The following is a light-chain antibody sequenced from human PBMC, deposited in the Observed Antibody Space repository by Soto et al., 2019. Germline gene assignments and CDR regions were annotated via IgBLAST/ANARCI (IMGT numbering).Light chain of an antibody. CDR1: SGHSSYA. CDR2: LNSDGSH. J-gene: IGLJ1*01. Sequence: QSVLTQSPSASASLGASVKFTCTLSSGHSSYAIAWHQQQPEKGPRYLMKLNSDGSHTKGDGIPDRFSGSSSGAERYLTISSLQSEDEADYYCQTWGTGIRVFGTGTKLTV. V-gene: IGLV4-69*01. CDR3: QTWGTGIRV.